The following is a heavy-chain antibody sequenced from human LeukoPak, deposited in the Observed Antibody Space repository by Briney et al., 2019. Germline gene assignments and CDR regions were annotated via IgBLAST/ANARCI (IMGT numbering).Heavy chain of an antibody. CDR3: ARMIAVVGTEYFDL. CDR2: IYYSGST. D-gene: IGHD6-13*01. J-gene: IGHJ2*01. Sequence: SETLSLTCTVSGGSISTYYWNWIRQPPGQGLEWIGFIYYSGSTNYNPSLKSRVTISVDTSKNQFSLKLTSVTAADTAVYFCARMIAVVGTEYFDLWGRGTLVTVSS. CDR1: GGSISTYY. V-gene: IGHV4-59*01.